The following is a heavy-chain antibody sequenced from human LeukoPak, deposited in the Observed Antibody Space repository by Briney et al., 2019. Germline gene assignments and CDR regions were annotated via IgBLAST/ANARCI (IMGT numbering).Heavy chain of an antibody. CDR2: ISGSGGST. J-gene: IGHJ4*02. CDR3: AKESRYCSSTSCYFDY. V-gene: IGHV3-23*01. Sequence: PGGSLRLSCAASGFTFSNAWMNWVRQAPGKGLELVSAISGSGGSTYYADSVKGRFTISRDNSKNTLYLQMNSLRAEDTAVYYCAKESRYCSSTSCYFDYWGQGTLVTVSS. CDR1: GFTFSNAW. D-gene: IGHD2-2*01.